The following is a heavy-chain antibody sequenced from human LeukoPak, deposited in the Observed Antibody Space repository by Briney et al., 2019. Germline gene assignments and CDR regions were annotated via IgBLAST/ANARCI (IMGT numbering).Heavy chain of an antibody. CDR1: GYAFTDYY. V-gene: IGHV1-2*02. CDR2: INSNSGGT. D-gene: IGHD1-26*01. J-gene: IGHJ4*02. CDR3: ATMGATNFDH. Sequence: GASVRVSCTASGYAFTDYYMRWGRQAPGQGLEWLGWINSNSGGTSYAQKFQGRVTITRDMSISTAYMEVSRLRSDDTAVYDWATMGATNFDHWGQGTLVTVSS.